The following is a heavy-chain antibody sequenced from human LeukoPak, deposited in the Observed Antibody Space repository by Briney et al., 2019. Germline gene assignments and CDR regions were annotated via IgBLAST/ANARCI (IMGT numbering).Heavy chain of an antibody. J-gene: IGHJ4*02. CDR1: GYTFTSYG. CDR3: ARDLPPNYYDSSGYPGDY. CDR2: ISAYNGNT. Sequence: ASVKVSCKASGYTFTSYGISWVRQAPGQGLEWMGWISAYNGNTNYAQKLQGRVTMTTDTSTSTAYMGLRSLRSDDTAVYYCARDLPPNYYDSSGYPGDYWGQGTLVTVSS. V-gene: IGHV1-18*01. D-gene: IGHD3-22*01.